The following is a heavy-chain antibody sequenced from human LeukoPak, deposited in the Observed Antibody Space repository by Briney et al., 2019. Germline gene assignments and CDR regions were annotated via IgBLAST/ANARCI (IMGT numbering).Heavy chain of an antibody. CDR2: INPNSGGT. CDR3: ARMGATEVLQH. D-gene: IGHD1-26*01. Sequence: ASVKVSCKASGYTFTGYYMHWVGQAPGQGPEGMGWINPNSGGTKYAQEFQGRVTIDRDTSISTAYMELSRLRSDDTAVYYCARMGATEVLQHWGQGTLVTVSS. V-gene: IGHV1-2*02. CDR1: GYTFTGYY. J-gene: IGHJ1*01.